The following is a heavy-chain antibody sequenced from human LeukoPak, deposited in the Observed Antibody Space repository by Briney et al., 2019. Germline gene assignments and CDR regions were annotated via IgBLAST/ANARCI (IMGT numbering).Heavy chain of an antibody. CDR3: AKDSVRGYCSGGSCYPDAFDI. D-gene: IGHD2-15*01. V-gene: IGHV3-23*01. Sequence: HPGGSLRLSCAASGFTFSSYAMSWVRQAPGKGLEWVSAISGSGGSTYYADSVKGPFTISRDNSKNTLYLQMNSLRAEDTAVYYCAKDSVRGYCSGGSCYPDAFDIWGQGTMVTVSS. CDR2: ISGSGGST. J-gene: IGHJ3*02. CDR1: GFTFSSYA.